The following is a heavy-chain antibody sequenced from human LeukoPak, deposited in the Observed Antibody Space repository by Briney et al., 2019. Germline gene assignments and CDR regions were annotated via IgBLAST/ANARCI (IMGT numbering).Heavy chain of an antibody. V-gene: IGHV4-39*01. CDR3: ARHEYSGSYYGLSWFDP. CDR2: IYYSGST. D-gene: IGHD1-26*01. CDR1: GGSISSSGYY. Sequence: LTCTVSGGSISSSGYYWGWIRQPPGKGLEWIASIYYSGSTYYNPSLKSRVTISVDTSKNQLSLKLSSLTAADTAVYYCARHEYSGSYYGLSWFDPWGQGTLVTVSS. J-gene: IGHJ5*02.